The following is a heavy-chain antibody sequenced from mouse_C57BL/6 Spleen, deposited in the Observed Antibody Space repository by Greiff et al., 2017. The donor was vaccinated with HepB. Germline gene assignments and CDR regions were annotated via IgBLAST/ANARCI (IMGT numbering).Heavy chain of an antibody. CDR2: ISSGGDYI. CDR1: GFTFSSYA. J-gene: IGHJ4*01. V-gene: IGHV5-9-1*02. CDR3: TREGYDSLYAMDY. Sequence: EVLLVESGEGLVKPGGSLKLSCAASGFTFSSYAMSWVRQTPEKRLEWVEYISSGGDYIYYADTVKGRFTISSDKARNTLYLQMSSLKSEDTAMYYCTREGYDSLYAMDYWGQGTSVTVSS. D-gene: IGHD2-2*01.